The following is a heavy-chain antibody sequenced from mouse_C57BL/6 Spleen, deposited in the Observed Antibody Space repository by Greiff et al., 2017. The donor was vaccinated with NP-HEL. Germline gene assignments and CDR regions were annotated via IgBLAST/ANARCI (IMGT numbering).Heavy chain of an antibody. Sequence: EVQLQQSGPELVKPGASVKIPCKASGYTFTDYNMDWVKQSHGKSLEWIGDINPNNGGTSYNQKFKGKATLTVNKSSSTAYMELRSLTSEDSAVYYCARWDYYGSPWGQGTTLTVSS. J-gene: IGHJ2*01. CDR1: GYTFTDYN. CDR3: ARWDYYGSP. D-gene: IGHD1-1*01. CDR2: INPNNGGT. V-gene: IGHV1-18*01.